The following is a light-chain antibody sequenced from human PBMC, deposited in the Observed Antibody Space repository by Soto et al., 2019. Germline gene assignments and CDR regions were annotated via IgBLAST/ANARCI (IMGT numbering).Light chain of an antibody. V-gene: IGKV1-5*01. CDR2: DAA. CDR1: QSINKW. CDR3: QQYNIGYT. Sequence: IQMTQSPSTLSASVGDRVTITCRASQSINKWVAWFQQKSGRAPKLLIYDAATLQSGVPSRFSGTGSWTDFSLTISSLQPEDFATYYCQQYNIGYTFGQGTRLDIK. J-gene: IGKJ2*01.